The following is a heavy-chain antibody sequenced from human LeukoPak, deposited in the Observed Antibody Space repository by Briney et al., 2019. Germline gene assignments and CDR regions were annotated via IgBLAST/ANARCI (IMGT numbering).Heavy chain of an antibody. CDR1: GYTFTSYD. CDR3: VSNPKYYYDSSGYYE. CDR2: MNPNSGNT. D-gene: IGHD3-22*01. J-gene: IGHJ4*02. V-gene: IGHV1-8*01. Sequence: ASVKVSCKASGYTFTSYDINWVRQATGQGLEWMGWMNPNSGNTGYAQKFQGRVTMTRNTSISTAYMELSSLRSEDTAVYYCVSNPKYYYDSSGYYEWGQGTLVTVSS.